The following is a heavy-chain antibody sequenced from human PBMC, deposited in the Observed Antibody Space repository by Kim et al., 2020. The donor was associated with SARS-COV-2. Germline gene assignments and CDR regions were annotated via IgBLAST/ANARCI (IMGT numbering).Heavy chain of an antibody. V-gene: IGHV3-74*01. Sequence: GGSLRLSCVVSGFTLSSHWMHWVRQVPGKGLVWVSRLSTDGSTTTYADSVKGRFSISGDNAKNTLYLQMNSLRAEDTAVYYCARGWAFDIWGQGTMVTVSS. CDR1: GFTLSSHW. J-gene: IGHJ3*02. CDR3: ARGWAFDI. D-gene: IGHD2-15*01. CDR2: LSTDGSTT.